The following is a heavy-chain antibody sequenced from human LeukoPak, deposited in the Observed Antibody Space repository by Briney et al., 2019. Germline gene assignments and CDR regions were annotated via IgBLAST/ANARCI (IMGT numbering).Heavy chain of an antibody. D-gene: IGHD6-19*01. CDR2: IYYSGST. Sequence: VKPSETLSLTCTVSGCSISSYYWSWIRQPPGKGLEWIGYIYYSGSTNYNPSLKSRVTISVDTSKNQFSLKLSSVTAADTAVYYCARVVSGWSYYFDYWGQGTLVTVSS. CDR1: GCSISSYY. CDR3: ARVVSGWSYYFDY. J-gene: IGHJ4*02. V-gene: IGHV4-59*01.